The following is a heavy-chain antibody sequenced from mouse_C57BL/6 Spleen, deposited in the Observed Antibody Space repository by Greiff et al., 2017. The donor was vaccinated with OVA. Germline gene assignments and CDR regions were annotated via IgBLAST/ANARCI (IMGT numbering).Heavy chain of an antibody. Sequence: QVQLQQPGAELVRPGSSVTLSCKASGYTFTSYWMHWVKQRPIQGLEWIGNIDPSDSETHYNQKFKDKATLTVDKSSSTAYMQLICLSSVASALYYCARADGRSLDYWGQGTTLTVSS. V-gene: IGHV1-52*01. J-gene: IGHJ2*01. CDR1: GYTFTSYW. D-gene: IGHD1-1*01. CDR3: ARADGRSLDY. CDR2: IDPSDSET.